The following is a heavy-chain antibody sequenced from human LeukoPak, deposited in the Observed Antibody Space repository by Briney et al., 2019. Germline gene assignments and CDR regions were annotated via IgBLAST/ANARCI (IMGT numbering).Heavy chain of an antibody. CDR1: GFTVSGKY. CDR3: ARALRPPGAGYYSYYFDY. CDR2: IFSGGDT. V-gene: IGHV3-53*01. J-gene: IGHJ4*02. D-gene: IGHD3-10*01. Sequence: HPGRSLRLSCAASGFTVSGKYMNWVRQSPGKGLEWLSLIFSGGDTYYADSVKGRFTISRDNSKNTLYLQMNSLRAEDTAVYYCARALRPPGAGYYSYYFDYWGQGTLVTVSS.